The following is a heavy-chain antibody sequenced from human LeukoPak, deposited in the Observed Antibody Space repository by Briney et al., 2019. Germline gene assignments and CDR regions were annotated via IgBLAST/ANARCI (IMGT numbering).Heavy chain of an antibody. CDR1: GFSFSNYV. CDR3: ARSFFQWNYGSCLDS. CDR2: IAHDGSNK. J-gene: IGHJ4*02. V-gene: IGHV3-30*03. Sequence: PGGSLRLCCAASGFSFSNYVMQWVRQVPGKGLERVALIAHDGSNKYYADSVKGRFTISRDNSRSILYLQMNSLRPEDTAVYSCARSFFQWNYGSCLDSWGQGTLVTVSS. D-gene: IGHD1-7*01.